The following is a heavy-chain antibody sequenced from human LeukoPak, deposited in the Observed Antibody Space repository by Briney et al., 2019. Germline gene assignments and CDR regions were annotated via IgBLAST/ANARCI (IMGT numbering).Heavy chain of an antibody. CDR1: GGSVSHSNG. V-gene: IGHV4-4*01. D-gene: IGHD3-22*01. CDR3: ATYYDRSGYTLDY. J-gene: IGHJ4*02. CDR2: VDPREGT. Sequence: PETLSLTCAVCGGSVSHSNGWTGVGQSPGKGLEWIGEVDPREGTNYNPSLKRGVTISLDKSKNQFSLELNSVTAAATAIYSCATYYDRSGYTLDYWGQGTPVTVS.